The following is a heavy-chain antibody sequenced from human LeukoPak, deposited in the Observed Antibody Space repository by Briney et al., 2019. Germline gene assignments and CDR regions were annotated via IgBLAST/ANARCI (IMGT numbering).Heavy chain of an antibody. CDR1: GGTFSSYA. D-gene: IGHD6-19*01. CDR3: ARTPLGQWLAYYFDY. Sequence: RASVKVSCKASGGTFSSYAISWVRQAPGQGLEWMGRIIPIFGTANYARKFQGRVTITTDESTSTAYMELSSLRSEDTAVYYCARTPLGQWLAYYFDYWGQGTLVTVSS. V-gene: IGHV1-69*05. J-gene: IGHJ4*02. CDR2: IIPIFGTA.